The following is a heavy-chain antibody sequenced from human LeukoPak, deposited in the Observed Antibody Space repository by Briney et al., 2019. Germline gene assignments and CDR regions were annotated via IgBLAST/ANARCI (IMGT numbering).Heavy chain of an antibody. CDR1: GGSISSYY. D-gene: IGHD4-23*01. Sequence: PSETLSLTCTVSGGSISSYYWSWIRQPPGKGLEWIGYIYYSGSTNYNPSLKSRVTISVDTSKNQFSLKLSSVTAADTAVYYCARVVLYGGKIGGYFDYWGQGTLVTVSS. CDR3: ARVVLYGGKIGGYFDY. CDR2: IYYSGST. V-gene: IGHV4-59*01. J-gene: IGHJ4*02.